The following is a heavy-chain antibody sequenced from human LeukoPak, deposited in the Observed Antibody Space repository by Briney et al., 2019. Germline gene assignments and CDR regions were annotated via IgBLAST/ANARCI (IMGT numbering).Heavy chain of an antibody. J-gene: IGHJ4*02. CDR1: GFTFSRYA. Sequence: PGGSLRLSCAASGFTFSRYAMHWVRQTPGMGLVWVSRPAADGSGTNYADSVKGRFTISRDNAKNTVYLQMSSLRAEDTAVYYCARDGFTGPTTAYLDHWGQGTLVTVSS. CDR3: ARDGFTGPTTAYLDH. CDR2: PAADGSGT. V-gene: IGHV3-74*01. D-gene: IGHD1-1*01.